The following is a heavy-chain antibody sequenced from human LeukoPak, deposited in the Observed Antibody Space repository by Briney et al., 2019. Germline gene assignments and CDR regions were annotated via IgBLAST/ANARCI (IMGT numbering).Heavy chain of an antibody. D-gene: IGHD5-24*01. CDR1: GYSFTNYW. Sequence: SGESLKISCKGSGYSFTNYWIGWLRQMPGQGLEWMGIINPANSVTRYNPSFQGQVTISADKSINPSYLQWTSLKASDTAMYYCARRKGDGYNATFNYWGAGNLVTVSS. CDR3: ARRKGDGYNATFNY. CDR2: INPANSVT. V-gene: IGHV5-51*01. J-gene: IGHJ4*01.